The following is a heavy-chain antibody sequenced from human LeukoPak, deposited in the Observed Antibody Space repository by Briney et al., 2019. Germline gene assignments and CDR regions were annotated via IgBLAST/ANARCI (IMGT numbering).Heavy chain of an antibody. J-gene: IGHJ4*02. V-gene: IGHV1-18*01. Sequence: ASVKVSCKASGYTFTNYCFSWVRQAPGQGLEWMGWISAYNGNTRYSQNLQGRVTMTADTSTSTAYMELRSLRSDDTAVYYCARVWRSGSYSYWGQGTLVTVSS. CDR1: GYTFTNYC. CDR2: ISAYNGNT. D-gene: IGHD3-10*01. CDR3: ARVWRSGSYSY.